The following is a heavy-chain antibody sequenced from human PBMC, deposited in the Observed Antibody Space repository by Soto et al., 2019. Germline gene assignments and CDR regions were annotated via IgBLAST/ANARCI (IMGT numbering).Heavy chain of an antibody. Sequence: SEILSLTCSVSGGSISGYYWSWIRQPPGKGLEWIGYMYYSGSTNYNPSLESRVTISVDTSKSQFSLKLNSVTTADTAVYFCARVSFFDISAYVFDYWGQGTLVTVSS. CDR2: MYYSGST. CDR3: ARVSFFDISAYVFDY. J-gene: IGHJ4*02. D-gene: IGHD3-22*01. CDR1: GGSISGYY. V-gene: IGHV4-59*01.